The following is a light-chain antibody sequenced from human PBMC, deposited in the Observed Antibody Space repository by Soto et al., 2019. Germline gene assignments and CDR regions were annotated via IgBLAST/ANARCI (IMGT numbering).Light chain of an antibody. J-gene: IGKJ3*01. V-gene: IGKV1-33*01. Sequence: DIQMTQSPSSLSASVGDRVTITCQASQDISNYLNWYRQKPGKAPKLLIYDASNLETGVPSRFSGSGSGTDFTFTISSLQPEDIATYYCQQYDNPQFTFGPGTKVDIK. CDR2: DAS. CDR1: QDISNY. CDR3: QQYDNPQFT.